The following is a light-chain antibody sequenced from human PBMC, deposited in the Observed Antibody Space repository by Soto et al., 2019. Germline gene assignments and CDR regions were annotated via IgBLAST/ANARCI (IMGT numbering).Light chain of an antibody. J-gene: IGKJ4*01. CDR2: DAS. CDR1: QSINRW. Sequence: DIQMTQSPSTLSASVGDRVTITCRADQSINRWLAWYQQKPGKAPKLLIYDASSLESGVPSRISGSGFGTEFTLTISSLQPDDFATYYCQQYESYPLTFVGGTEVEIK. CDR3: QQYESYPLT. V-gene: IGKV1-5*01.